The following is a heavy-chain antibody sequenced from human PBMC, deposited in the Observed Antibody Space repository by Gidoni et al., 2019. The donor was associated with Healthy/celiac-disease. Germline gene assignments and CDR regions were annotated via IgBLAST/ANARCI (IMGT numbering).Heavy chain of an antibody. CDR3: ARSSGPDSSSWYYY. CDR1: GLPFSSYG. D-gene: IGHD6-13*01. J-gene: IGHJ4*02. Sequence: QVRLVESGGGVVQPGRSLRLSCAASGLPFSSYGMHWVRQAPGKGLGWVAVIWYDGSNKYYADSVKGRFTISRDNSKNTLYRQMNSLRAEETAVYYCARSSGPDSSSWYYYWGQGTLVTVSS. CDR2: IWYDGSNK. V-gene: IGHV3-33*01.